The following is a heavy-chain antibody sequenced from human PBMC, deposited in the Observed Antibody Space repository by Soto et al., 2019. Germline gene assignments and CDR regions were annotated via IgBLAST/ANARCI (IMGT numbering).Heavy chain of an antibody. J-gene: IGHJ6*02. CDR1: GFTFSIYA. D-gene: IGHD2-2*01. CDR2: ISGSGVTT. CDR3: AKDRYQPVFYGMDV. V-gene: IGHV3-23*01. Sequence: LRLSCAASGFTFSIYAMSWVRQPPGKGLEWVSAISGSGVTTYYADSVKGRFTISRDNSKNTLYLQMNSLRAEYTAVYYCAKDRYQPVFYGMDVWGQGTRVTVSS.